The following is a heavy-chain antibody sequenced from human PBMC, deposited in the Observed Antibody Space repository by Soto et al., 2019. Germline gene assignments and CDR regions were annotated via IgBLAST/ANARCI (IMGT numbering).Heavy chain of an antibody. CDR3: ARFDGDDNRFDP. CDR2: IYYSGST. V-gene: IGHV4-39*07. D-gene: IGHD4-17*01. Sequence: SETLSLTCTVSGGSISSSSYYWGWIRQPPGKGLEWIGSIYYSGSTYYDPSLKSRVTMSVDTSKNQFSLKVRSVTAADTAVYYCARFDGDDNRFDPWGQGTPVTVSS. CDR1: GGSISSSSYY. J-gene: IGHJ5*02.